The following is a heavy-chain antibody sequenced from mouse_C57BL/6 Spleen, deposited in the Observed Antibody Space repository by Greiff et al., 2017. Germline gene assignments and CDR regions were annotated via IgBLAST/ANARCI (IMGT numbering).Heavy chain of an antibody. CDR3: ARRYYCSSPFDY. Sequence: QVQLQQPGAELVKPGASVKLSCKASGYTFTSYWMQWVKQRPGQGLEWIGEIDPSDSYTNYNQKFKGKATLTVDTSSSTAYMPLSRLTSEDSAVYYCARRYYCSSPFDYWGQGTTLTVSS. CDR2: IDPSDSYT. V-gene: IGHV1-50*01. CDR1: GYTFTSYW. J-gene: IGHJ2*01. D-gene: IGHD1-1*01.